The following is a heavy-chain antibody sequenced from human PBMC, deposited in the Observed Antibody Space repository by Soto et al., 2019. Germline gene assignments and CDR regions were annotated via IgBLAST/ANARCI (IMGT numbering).Heavy chain of an antibody. Sequence: QAQLMESGGGVVQPGTSLRLSCAASGFTIRTHGMHWVRQVPGQGLEWLANIWYDGSNKFYAESVKCRVSISKDNSKNTLDLQMVSLRAEDTAVYYCAAATTWNFHFPYGGQGTQVTVSS. V-gene: IGHV3-33*03. J-gene: IGHJ4*02. CDR3: AAATTWNFHFPY. CDR1: GFTIRTHG. D-gene: IGHD1-7*01. CDR2: IWYDGSNK.